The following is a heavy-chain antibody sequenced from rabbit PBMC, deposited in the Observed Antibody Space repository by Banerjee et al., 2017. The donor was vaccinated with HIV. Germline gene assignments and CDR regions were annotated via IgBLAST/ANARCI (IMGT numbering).Heavy chain of an antibody. J-gene: IGHJ6*01. Sequence: QSLEESGGDLVKPGASLTLTCTASGFSFSRSFWISWVRQTPGKGLEWIGCIYPTYGATDYANWVNGRFTISLDNAQNTVFLQMTSLTAADTATYFCVREGSAWGADFWGPGTLVTVS. CDR3: VREGSAWGADF. CDR2: IYPTYGAT. D-gene: IGHD4-1*01. CDR1: GFSFSRSFW. V-gene: IGHV1S40*01.